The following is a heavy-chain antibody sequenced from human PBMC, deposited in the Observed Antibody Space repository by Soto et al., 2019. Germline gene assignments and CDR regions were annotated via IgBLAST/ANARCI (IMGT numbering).Heavy chain of an antibody. D-gene: IGHD3-3*01. J-gene: IGHJ4*02. CDR2: IYYSGST. Sequence: QVQLQESGAGQVKPSETLSLTCTVSGGSVSSGSYYWSWIRQPPGKGVEWIGYIYYSGSTNYNPSLKSRVTISADTSKNQFSLKLSSETTADTAVYYCASGWARVAWVKFDYWGQGTLVTVSS. CDR3: ASGWARVAWVKFDY. CDR1: GGSVSSGSYY. V-gene: IGHV4-61*01.